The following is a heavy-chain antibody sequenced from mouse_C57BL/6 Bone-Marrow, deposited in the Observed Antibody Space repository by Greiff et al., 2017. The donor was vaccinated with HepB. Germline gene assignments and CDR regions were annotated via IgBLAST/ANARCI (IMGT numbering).Heavy chain of an antibody. CDR1: GYAFSSSW. V-gene: IGHV1-82*01. CDR2: IYPGDGDT. CDR3: SIYDGYWYVDV. D-gene: IGHD2-3*01. Sequence: QVQLQQPGPELVKPGASVKISCKASGYAFSSSWMNWVKQRPGKGLEWIGRIYPGDGDTNYNGKFKGKATLTADKSSSTAYMQLSSLTSGDSAVYFCSIYDGYWYVDVWGTGTTVTVSS. J-gene: IGHJ1*03.